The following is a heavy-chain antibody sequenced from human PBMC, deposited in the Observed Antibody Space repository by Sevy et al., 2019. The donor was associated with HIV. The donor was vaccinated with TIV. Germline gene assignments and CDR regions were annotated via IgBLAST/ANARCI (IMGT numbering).Heavy chain of an antibody. Sequence: GGSLRLSCAASGFTVNSNYMTWVRQAPGKGLEGVSVIHSDDTTYHADSVKDRFTILRDNFKNTLYLHMSSLRAEDTAVYYCARSKSGYGYALNYWGQGTLVTVSS. CDR3: ARSKSGYGYALNY. D-gene: IGHD5-18*01. V-gene: IGHV3-66*01. CDR2: IHSDDTT. CDR1: GFTVNSNY. J-gene: IGHJ4*02.